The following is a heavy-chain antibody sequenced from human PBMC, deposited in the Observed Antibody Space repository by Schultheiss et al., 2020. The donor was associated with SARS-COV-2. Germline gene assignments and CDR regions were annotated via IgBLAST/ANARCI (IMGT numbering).Heavy chain of an antibody. CDR3: ARMEATSYYYYYGMDV. J-gene: IGHJ6*02. D-gene: IGHD5-12*01. CDR2: IIPIFGTA. V-gene: IGHV1-69*13. Sequence: SVKVSCKASGYTFTGYYMHWVRQAPGQGLEWMGGIIPIFGTANYAQKFQGRVTITADESTSTAYMELRSLRSDDTAVYYCARMEATSYYYYYGMDVWGQGTTVTVSS. CDR1: GYTFTGYY.